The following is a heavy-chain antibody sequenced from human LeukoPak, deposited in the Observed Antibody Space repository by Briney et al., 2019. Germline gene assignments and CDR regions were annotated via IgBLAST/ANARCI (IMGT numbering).Heavy chain of an antibody. CDR2: ISASGAST. J-gene: IGHJ4*02. CDR3: ARDRSTTTCYKAFDY. Sequence: GGSLRLSCAASGFTFNSSAMSWVRQALGKGLEWVSAISASGASTFYADFVKGRFTISRDNSKNTLYPQMNSLRAEDTAVYYCARDRSTTTCYKAFDYWGQGTLVTVSS. CDR1: GFTFNSSA. V-gene: IGHV3-23*01. D-gene: IGHD2-2*02.